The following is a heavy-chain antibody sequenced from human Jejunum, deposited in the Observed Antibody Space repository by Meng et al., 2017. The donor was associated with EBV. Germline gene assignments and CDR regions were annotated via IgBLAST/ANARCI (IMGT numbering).Heavy chain of an antibody. Sequence: GEFWGGWVGLGGSLGLSCLSVGFTPEVYGMNWARPVPGKGLEWVATINWDGRRTGYADSVKGRFTISRDNAKNSLYLQMNSLRAEDTALYHCARDKRGAGYCHDYWGQGTLVPSPQ. D-gene: IGHD2-2*03. CDR3: ARDKRGAGYCHDY. CDR1: GFTPEVYG. V-gene: IGHV3-20*01. CDR2: INWDGRRT. J-gene: IGHJ4*02.